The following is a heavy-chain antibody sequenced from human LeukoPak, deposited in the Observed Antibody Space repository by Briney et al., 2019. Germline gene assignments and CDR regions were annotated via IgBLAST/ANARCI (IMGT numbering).Heavy chain of an antibody. CDR3: AKPAVHDYSNYPDY. V-gene: IGHV4-34*01. Sequence: PSETLSLTCAVYGGSFSGYYWSWIRQPPGRGLEWIGEINHSGSTNYNPSLKSRVTISVDTSKNQFSLKLSSVTAADTAVYYCAKPAVHDYSNYPDYWGQGTLVTVSS. CDR1: GGSFSGYY. J-gene: IGHJ4*02. D-gene: IGHD4-11*01. CDR2: INHSGST.